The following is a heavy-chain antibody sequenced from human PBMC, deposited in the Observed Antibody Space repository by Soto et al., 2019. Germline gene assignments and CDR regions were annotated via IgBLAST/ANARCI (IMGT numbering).Heavy chain of an antibody. CDR2: ICSRSETL. CDR3: VREDILGSRSFDY. CDR1: GFTFSGYS. J-gene: IGHJ4*02. V-gene: IGHV3-48*02. Sequence: EVQLVESGGGLVQPGGSLRLSCAASGFTFSGYSMNWVRQAPGRGLEWLSYICSRSETLFYADSVKGRFTISRDNAKNSVYLHMNSRRDEDTAVYYCVREDILGSRSFDYWGQGTLAIVSS. D-gene: IGHD1-26*01.